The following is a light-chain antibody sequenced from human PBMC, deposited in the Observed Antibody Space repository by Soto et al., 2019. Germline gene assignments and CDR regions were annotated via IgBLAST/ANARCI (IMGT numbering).Light chain of an antibody. J-gene: IGKJ3*01. CDR3: QQYDDWPRT. V-gene: IGKV3-15*01. CDR2: GAS. CDR1: QSVRSS. Sequence: EIVMTQSPATLSVSPGERATLSCRASQSVRSSLAWYQQKPGQAPRLLIYGASTRATGVPARFSGSGSGTEFTLTISSLQSEDFAFYYCQQYDDWPRTFGPGTNVDIK.